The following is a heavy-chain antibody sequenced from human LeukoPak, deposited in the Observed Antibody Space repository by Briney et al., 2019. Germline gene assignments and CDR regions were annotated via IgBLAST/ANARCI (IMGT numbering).Heavy chain of an antibody. CDR1: GGTFSSYA. Sequence: GASVKVSCKASGGTFSSYAISWVRQAPGQGLEWMGGIIPIFGTANYAQKFQGRVTITADESTSTAYMELSSLRSEDTAVNYCARGSTLEYSSSPDYWGQGTLVTVSS. CDR3: ARGSTLEYSSSPDY. V-gene: IGHV1-69*13. CDR2: IIPIFGTA. D-gene: IGHD6-6*01. J-gene: IGHJ4*02.